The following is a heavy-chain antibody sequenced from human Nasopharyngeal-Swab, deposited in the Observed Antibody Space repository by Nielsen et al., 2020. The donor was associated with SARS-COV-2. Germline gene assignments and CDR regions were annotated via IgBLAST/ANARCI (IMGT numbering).Heavy chain of an antibody. D-gene: IGHD6-19*01. J-gene: IGHJ6*02. V-gene: IGHV4-34*01. CDR3: ARARERGWYEEGYYYYGMDV. Sequence: WIRQPPGKGLEWIGEINHSGSTNYNPSLKSRVTISVDTSKNQFSLKLNSVTPEDTAVYYCARARERGWYEEGYYYYGMDVWGQGTTVTVSS. CDR2: INHSGST.